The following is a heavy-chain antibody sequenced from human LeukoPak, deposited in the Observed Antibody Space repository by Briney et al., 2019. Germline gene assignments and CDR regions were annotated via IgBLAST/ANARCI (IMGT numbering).Heavy chain of an antibody. V-gene: IGHV3-23*01. CDR3: AELGITMIGGV. Sequence: GGSLRLSCAASGFTFSSFGLSWVRQAPGKGLEWLSAIGGSGIGTYYADSVKGRFTISRDNAKNSLYLQMNSLRAEDTAVYYCAELGITMIGGVWGKGTTVTISS. CDR2: IGGSGIGT. J-gene: IGHJ6*04. CDR1: GFTFSSFG. D-gene: IGHD3-10*02.